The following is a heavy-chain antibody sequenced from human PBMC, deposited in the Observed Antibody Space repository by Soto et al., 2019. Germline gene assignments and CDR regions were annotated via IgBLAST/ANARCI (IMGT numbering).Heavy chain of an antibody. CDR3: TGPTYYYGSGSSYYYYYYYMDV. CDR2: ISGSGGST. J-gene: IGHJ6*03. CDR1: GFTFSSYA. Sequence: GGSLRLSCAASGFTFSSYAMSWVRQAPGKGLEWVSAISGSGGSTYYADSVKGRFTISRDNSKNTLYLQMNSLRAEDTAVYYCTGPTYYYGSGSSYYYYYYYMDVWGKGTTVTVSS. D-gene: IGHD3-10*01. V-gene: IGHV3-23*01.